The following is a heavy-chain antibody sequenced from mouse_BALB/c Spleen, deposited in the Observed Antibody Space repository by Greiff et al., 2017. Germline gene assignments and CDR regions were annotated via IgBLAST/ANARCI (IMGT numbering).Heavy chain of an antibody. CDR3: AITTVVARNMDY. D-gene: IGHD1-1*01. J-gene: IGHJ4*01. CDR1: GFNIKDTY. V-gene: IGHV14-3*02. CDR2: IDPANGNT. Sequence: VHVKQSGAELVKPGASVKLSCTASGFNIKDTYMHWVKQRPEQGLEWIGRIDPANGNTKYDPKFQGKATITADTSSNTAYLQLSSLTSEDTAVYYCAITTVVARNMDYWGQGTSVTVSS.